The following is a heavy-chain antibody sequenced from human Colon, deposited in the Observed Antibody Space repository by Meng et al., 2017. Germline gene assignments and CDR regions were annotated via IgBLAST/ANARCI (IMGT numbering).Heavy chain of an antibody. CDR2: ISPNGGST. CDR1: GFTFSSYA. V-gene: IGHV3-64*01. D-gene: IGHD6-13*01. J-gene: IGHJ5*01. Sequence: GEFLKTSCAGSGFTFSSYAMHWVRQAPGKGLEYVSGISPNGGSTYYANSVKGRFTISRDNSKNTLYLQMGSLRADDMAVYYCAINGIVATVFNWFDSWGQGTLVTVSS. CDR3: AINGIVATVFNWFDS.